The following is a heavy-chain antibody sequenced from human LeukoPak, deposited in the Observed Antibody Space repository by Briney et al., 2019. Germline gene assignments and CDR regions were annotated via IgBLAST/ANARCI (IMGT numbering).Heavy chain of an antibody. D-gene: IGHD1-26*01. Sequence: SQTLSLTCTVSGGSISSGSYYWSWIRQPAGKGLEWIGRIYTSGSTTYNSSLKSRVTISVDTSKNQFSLKLSSVTAADTAVYYCARVASGSYMRNAFDIWGQGTMVTVSS. V-gene: IGHV4-61*02. CDR2: IYTSGST. CDR1: GGSISSGSYY. CDR3: ARVASGSYMRNAFDI. J-gene: IGHJ3*02.